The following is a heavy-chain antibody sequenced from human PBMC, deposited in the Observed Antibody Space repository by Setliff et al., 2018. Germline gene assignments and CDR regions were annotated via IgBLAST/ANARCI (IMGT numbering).Heavy chain of an antibody. V-gene: IGHV4-4*07. CDR1: GGSISSDY. Sequence: SETLSLTCTVSGGSISSDYWMWIRQPAGKGLEWIGHIDPSGNTNYNPSLKSRVTMSADTSKNHFPLNLRSVTAADTAVYYCARLSPYNTGPPFDYWGQGTLVTVSS. CDR2: IDPSGNT. D-gene: IGHD2-8*02. CDR3: ARLSPYNTGPPFDY. J-gene: IGHJ4*02.